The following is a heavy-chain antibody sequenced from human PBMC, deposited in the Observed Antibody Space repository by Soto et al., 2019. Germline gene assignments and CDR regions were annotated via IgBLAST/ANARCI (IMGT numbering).Heavy chain of an antibody. CDR1: VFTFSSYG. CDR3: ARVDWGSSGTRYYFGMDG. Sequence: VGSLRLSCAASVFTFSSYGMHCVRHSPGKGLEWVAVIWYDGSNKYYADSVKGRFTISRDNSKNTLYLQMNSLRAEDTAVYYCARVDWGSSGTRYYFGMDGWGQGTTVSVSS. V-gene: IGHV3-33*01. J-gene: IGHJ6*02. CDR2: IWYDGSNK. D-gene: IGHD6-19*01.